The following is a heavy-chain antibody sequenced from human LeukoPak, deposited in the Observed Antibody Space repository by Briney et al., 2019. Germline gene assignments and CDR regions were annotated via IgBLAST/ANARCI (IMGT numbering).Heavy chain of an antibody. J-gene: IGHJ2*01. CDR3: ARGLAVLTVDWYFDL. V-gene: IGHV3-21*01. CDR2: ISLASSYI. D-gene: IGHD3-16*01. Sequence: GGSPRLSCAASGFTFSSYSMIWVRQAPGKGLEWVSFISLASSYIYYADSVKGRFTISRDNANNSLSLQMNSLRADDTAVYYCARGLAVLTVDWYFDLWGRGTLVTVSS. CDR1: GFTFSSYS.